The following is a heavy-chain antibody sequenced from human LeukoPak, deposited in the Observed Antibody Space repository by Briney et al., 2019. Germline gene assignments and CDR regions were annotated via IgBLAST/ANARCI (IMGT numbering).Heavy chain of an antibody. D-gene: IGHD3-22*01. V-gene: IGHV1-18*01. CDR1: GYTFTSYG. CDR2: TSAYNGNT. CDR3: AREHYYDSSGYYHGKYYFDY. Sequence: ASVKVSCKASGYTFTSYGISWVRQAPGQGLEWMGWTSAYNGNTNYAQKLQGRVTMTTDTSTSTAYMELRSLRSDDAAVYYCAREHYYDSSGYYHGKYYFDYWGQGTLVTVSS. J-gene: IGHJ4*02.